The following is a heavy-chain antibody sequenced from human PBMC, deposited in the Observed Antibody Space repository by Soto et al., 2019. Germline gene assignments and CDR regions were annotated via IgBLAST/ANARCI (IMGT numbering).Heavy chain of an antibody. Sequence: GGSLRLSCAASGFTFSSFAMSWVRQAPGKGLEWVSAIGSRGDSTYYADSVKGRFTISRDNSKNTLYLQMNSLRAEDTAVYYCAKGVWGSAWYYFDYWGQGTLVTV. CDR2: IGSRGDST. V-gene: IGHV3-23*01. J-gene: IGHJ4*02. CDR3: AKGVWGSAWYYFDY. CDR1: GFTFSSFA. D-gene: IGHD6-19*01.